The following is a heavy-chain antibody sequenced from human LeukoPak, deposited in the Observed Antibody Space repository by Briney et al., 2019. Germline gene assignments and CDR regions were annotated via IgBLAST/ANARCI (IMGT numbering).Heavy chain of an antibody. CDR2: ISPSGGST. D-gene: IGHD5-24*01. V-gene: IGHV1-46*01. J-gene: IGHJ3*02. Sequence: ASVKLSCKAFGYTFTGYWMHWVRQAPGQGPEWMGVISPSGGSTIYAQKFKGRVTLTRDMSTSTDYLELSSLRSEDTAIYYCARIRDGYNDAYDIWGQGTVVTVPS. CDR1: GYTFTGYW. CDR3: ARIRDGYNDAYDI.